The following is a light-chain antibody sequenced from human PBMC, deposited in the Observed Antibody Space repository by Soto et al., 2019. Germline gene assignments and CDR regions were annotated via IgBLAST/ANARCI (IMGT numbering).Light chain of an antibody. CDR2: DAS. CDR3: QQRSNWPPIT. V-gene: IGKV3-11*01. Sequence: EIVLTQSPATLSLSPGERATLSCRASQSISTYFAWYQQKPGQAPRLLIYDASNRATGIPARFTGSGSGTDFTLTISSLEPEDFAVYYCQQRSNWPPITFGQGTQLEIK. CDR1: QSISTY. J-gene: IGKJ5*01.